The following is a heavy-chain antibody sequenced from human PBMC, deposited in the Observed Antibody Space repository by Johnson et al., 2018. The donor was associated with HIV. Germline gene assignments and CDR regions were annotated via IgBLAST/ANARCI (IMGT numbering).Heavy chain of an antibody. CDR2: ISYDGST. D-gene: IGHD2-2*02. Sequence: QVQLVESGGGVVQPGQSLRLSCAASGLTFSSYGMHWVRQAPGKGLEWVALISYDGSTYSADSVKGRFTISRDNSENTLYLQMNSLRAEDTAVYYCARVGGLYCSSTSCYKGDAFDIWGQGTMVTVSS. CDR1: GLTFSSYG. V-gene: IGHV3-30*03. J-gene: IGHJ3*02. CDR3: ARVGGLYCSSTSCYKGDAFDI.